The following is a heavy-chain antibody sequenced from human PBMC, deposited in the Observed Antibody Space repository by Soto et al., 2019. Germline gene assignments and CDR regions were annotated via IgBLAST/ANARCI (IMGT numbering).Heavy chain of an antibody. D-gene: IGHD3-3*01. Sequence: ASVKVSCKASGGTFSSYAISWVRQAPGQGLEWMGGIIPIFGTANYAQKFQGRVTITADESTSTAYMELSSLRSEDTAVYYCARDEGYDFWSGPNWFDPWGQGTLVTVSS. J-gene: IGHJ5*02. CDR2: IIPIFGTA. CDR3: ARDEGYDFWSGPNWFDP. V-gene: IGHV1-69*13. CDR1: GGTFSSYA.